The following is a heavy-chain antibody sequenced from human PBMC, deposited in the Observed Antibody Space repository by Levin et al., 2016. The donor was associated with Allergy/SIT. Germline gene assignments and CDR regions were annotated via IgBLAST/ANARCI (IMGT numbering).Heavy chain of an antibody. CDR2: IIPIFGTA. Sequence: SVKVSCKASGGTFSSYAISWVRQAPGQGLEWMGGIIPIFGTANYAQKFQGRVTITADESTSTAYMELSSLRSEDTAVYYCARNYYGSGRPNWFDPWGQGTLVTVSS. D-gene: IGHD3-10*01. CDR3: ARNYYGSGRPNWFDP. CDR1: GGTFSSYA. J-gene: IGHJ5*02. V-gene: IGHV1-69*13.